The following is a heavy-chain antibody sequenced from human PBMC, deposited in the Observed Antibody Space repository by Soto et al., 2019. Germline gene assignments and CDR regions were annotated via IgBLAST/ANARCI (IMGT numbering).Heavy chain of an antibody. D-gene: IGHD3-10*01. CDR1: GFTFTNFR. J-gene: IGHJ4*02. V-gene: IGHV3-7*01. Sequence: EVHLLESGGGLVRPGESLRLSCAASGFTFTNFRMSWLRQAPGKGLEWVANIKQDGSETRYVDSVKGRFTISRDNAKNSLFLQMNSLRAEDTAIYYCARSYGTGFLSGYWGQGTLVTVST. CDR3: ARSYGTGFLSGY. CDR2: IKQDGSET.